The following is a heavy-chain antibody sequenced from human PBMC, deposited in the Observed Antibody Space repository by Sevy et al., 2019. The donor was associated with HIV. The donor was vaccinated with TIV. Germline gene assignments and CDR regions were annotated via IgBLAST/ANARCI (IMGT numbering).Heavy chain of an antibody. V-gene: IGHV3-21*01. Sequence: RGSLRLSCAASGFTFSSYSMNWVRQAPGKGLEWVSSISSSSSYIYYADSVKGRFTISRDNAKNSLYLQMNSLTAEDTAVYYCARGSYGSGSYSNYWGQGTLVVVSS. CDR2: ISSSSSYI. CDR1: GFTFSSYS. J-gene: IGHJ4*02. D-gene: IGHD3-10*01. CDR3: ARGSYGSGSYSNY.